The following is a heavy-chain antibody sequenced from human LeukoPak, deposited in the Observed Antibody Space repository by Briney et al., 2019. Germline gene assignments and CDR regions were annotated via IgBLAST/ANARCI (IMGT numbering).Heavy chain of an antibody. Sequence: GASVKVSYKASGYTFTSYGIIWVRQAPGQGLEGMGWISAYNGNTNYAQKLQGRVTMTTDTSTSTAYMELRSLRSDDTAVYYCARDSPSDPYYYMDVWGKGTTVTVSS. V-gene: IGHV1-18*01. CDR1: GYTFTSYG. CDR2: ISAYNGNT. CDR3: ARDSPSDPYYYMDV. J-gene: IGHJ6*03.